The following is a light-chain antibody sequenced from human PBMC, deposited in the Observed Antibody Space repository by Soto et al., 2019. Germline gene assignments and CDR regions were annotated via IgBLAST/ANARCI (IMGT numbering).Light chain of an antibody. CDR3: CSYAGSSTA. V-gene: IGLV2-23*01. CDR2: EGS. CDR1: SSDVGSYNL. J-gene: IGLJ3*02. Sequence: QSALTQPASVSGSPGQSITISCTATSSDVGSYNLVSWYQQHPGKAPKLMIYEGSKRPSGVSNRFSGSKSGNTASLTISGLQAEDEADYYCCSYAGSSTAFGGGTKLTVL.